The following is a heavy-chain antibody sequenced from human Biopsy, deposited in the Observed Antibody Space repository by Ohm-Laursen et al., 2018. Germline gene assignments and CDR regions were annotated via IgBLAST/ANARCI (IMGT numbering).Heavy chain of an antibody. CDR1: GFSVSSYD. CDR3: ARDSSRRAREGGMDV. V-gene: IGHV3-21*01. D-gene: IGHD6-6*01. Sequence: SLRLSCAASGFSVSSYDMNWVRQAPGKGLEWISYISETSSHIYDADSVRGRFNVARDIAKNSLYLQLNSLKVEDTAVYYCARDSSRRAREGGMDVWGQGTTVTVSS. CDR2: ISETSSHI. J-gene: IGHJ6*02.